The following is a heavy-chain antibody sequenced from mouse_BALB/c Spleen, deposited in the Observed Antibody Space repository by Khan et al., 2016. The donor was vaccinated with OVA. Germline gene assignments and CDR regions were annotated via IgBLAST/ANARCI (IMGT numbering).Heavy chain of an antibody. CDR1: GFTFSSYV. CDR3: AREAYSYDENYFDY. Sequence: EVELVESGGDLVKPGGSLKLSCAASGFTFSSYVMSWVRQTPEKRLEWVASISSGGSTYYPDSVKGRFTISRDNARNILYLQMSSLRSEDTAMYYCAREAYSYDENYFDYWGQGTTLTVSS. CDR2: ISSGGST. D-gene: IGHD2-12*01. J-gene: IGHJ2*01. V-gene: IGHV5-6-5*01.